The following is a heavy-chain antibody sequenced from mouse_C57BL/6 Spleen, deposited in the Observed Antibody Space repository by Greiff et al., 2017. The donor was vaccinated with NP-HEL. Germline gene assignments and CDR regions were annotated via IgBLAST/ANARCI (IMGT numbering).Heavy chain of an antibody. V-gene: IGHV1-59*01. Sequence: QVQLQQPGAELVRPGTSVKLSCKASGYTFTSYWMHWVKQRPGQGLEWIGVIDPSDSYTNYNQKFKGKATLTVDTSSSTAYMQLSSLTSEDSAVYYCATGYYSGYDGYAMDYWGQGTSVTVAS. CDR2: IDPSDSYT. D-gene: IGHD2-2*01. CDR3: ATGYYSGYDGYAMDY. CDR1: GYTFTSYW. J-gene: IGHJ4*01.